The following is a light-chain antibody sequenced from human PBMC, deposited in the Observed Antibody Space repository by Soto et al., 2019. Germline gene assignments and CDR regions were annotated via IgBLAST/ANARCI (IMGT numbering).Light chain of an antibody. V-gene: IGKV3-20*01. CDR3: QQYATSPRLT. Sequence: EMVLTQSPGTLSLSPGERVTLSCRASQSVSSGYLAWYQQKPGQAPRLVIYGASSRPTGIPDRFSGSGSGTDFPLTISRLEPEDFAVYYCQQYATSPRLTFGGGTKV. J-gene: IGKJ4*01. CDR1: QSVSSGY. CDR2: GAS.